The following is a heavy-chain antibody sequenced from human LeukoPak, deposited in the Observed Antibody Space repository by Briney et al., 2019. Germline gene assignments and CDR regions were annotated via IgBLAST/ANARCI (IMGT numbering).Heavy chain of an antibody. Sequence: GGSLRLSCAASRFTFSSYAMSWVRQAPGKGLEWVSTISGSAGSTYYADSVKGRFTISGDNSKNTLFLQMNSLRAEDTAVYYCAAFDFDYWGQGTLVTVSS. CDR1: RFTFSSYA. CDR3: AAFDFDY. D-gene: IGHD2/OR15-2a*01. J-gene: IGHJ4*02. V-gene: IGHV3-23*01. CDR2: ISGSAGST.